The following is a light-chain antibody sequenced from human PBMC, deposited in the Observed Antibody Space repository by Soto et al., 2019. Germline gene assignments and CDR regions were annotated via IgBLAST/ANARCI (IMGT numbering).Light chain of an antibody. CDR3: QQYNKWPLT. CDR1: QSVYSN. J-gene: IGKJ4*01. Sequence: EIVMTQSPATLSVSPGERATLSCRASQSVYSNLAWYQQNPGQPPRLLVYEASTRATGIPARFSGSGSGTEFTLTISSLQSEDFAVYYCQQYNKWPLTFGGGTKVDVK. V-gene: IGKV3-15*01. CDR2: EAS.